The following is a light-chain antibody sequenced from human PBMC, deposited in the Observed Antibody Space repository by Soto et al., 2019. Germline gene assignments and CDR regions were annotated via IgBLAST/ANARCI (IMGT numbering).Light chain of an antibody. CDR1: QDINNY. Sequence: DIQMTQSPSSLSASVGDRVTITCQASQDINNYLNWYQQTAGKAPKVLIYDVSNLERGVPSRFSGSGSGTDFTLTINNLQPKDIATYYCQKGSTFGGGTKVEIK. J-gene: IGKJ4*01. V-gene: IGKV1-33*01. CDR2: DVS. CDR3: QKGST.